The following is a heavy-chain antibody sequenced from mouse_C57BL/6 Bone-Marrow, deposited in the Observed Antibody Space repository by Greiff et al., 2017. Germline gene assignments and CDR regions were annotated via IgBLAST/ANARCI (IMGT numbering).Heavy chain of an antibody. Sequence: VQLQQSGPELVKPGASVKISCKASGYTFTDYYINWVKQRPGQGLEWIGWFYPGSGNTKYNEKFKGKATLTVDTSSSTVYVQLSSLTSEDSAVYVYARSFCDSYLAWFAYWGQGTLVTVSA. CDR1: GYTFTDYY. CDR2: FYPGSGNT. CDR3: ARSFCDSYLAWFAY. D-gene: IGHD2-3*01. J-gene: IGHJ3*01. V-gene: IGHV1-84*01.